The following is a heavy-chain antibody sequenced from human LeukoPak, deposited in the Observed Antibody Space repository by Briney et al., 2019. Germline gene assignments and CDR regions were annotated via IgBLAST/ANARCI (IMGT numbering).Heavy chain of an antibody. V-gene: IGHV3-48*01. D-gene: IGHD4-17*01. CDR2: ISSSSSTTI. CDR3: ARDYHGDYSFDY. CDR1: GFTFSSYS. Sequence: GGSPRLPCAASGFTFSSYSMNWVRQAPGKGLEWVSYISSSSSTTIYYADSVKGRFTISRDNAKNSLYLQMNSLRAEDTAVYYCARDYHGDYSFDYWGQGTLVTVSS. J-gene: IGHJ4*02.